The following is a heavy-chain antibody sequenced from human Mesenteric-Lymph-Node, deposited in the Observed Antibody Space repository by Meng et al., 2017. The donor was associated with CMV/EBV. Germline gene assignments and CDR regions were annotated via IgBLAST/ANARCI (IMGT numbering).Heavy chain of an antibody. D-gene: IGHD3-22*01. J-gene: IGHJ5*02. Sequence: SETLSLTCAVYGGSFSGYYWSWIRQPPGKGLEWIGYIYYSGSTYYNPSLKSRVTISVDTSKNQFSLKLSSVTAADTAVYYCARGQDYDSINWFDPWGQGTLVTVSS. CDR3: ARGQDYDSINWFDP. CDR2: IYYSGST. CDR1: GGSFSGYY. V-gene: IGHV4-34*09.